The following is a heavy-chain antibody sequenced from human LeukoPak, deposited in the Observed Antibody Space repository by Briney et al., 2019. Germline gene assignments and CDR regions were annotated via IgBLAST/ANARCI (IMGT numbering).Heavy chain of an antibody. V-gene: IGHV3-53*01. CDR1: GFTVSSNY. D-gene: IGHD3-16*01. J-gene: IGHJ4*02. Sequence: GGSLRLSCAASGFTVSSNYMSWVRQAPGKGLEWVSVIYSGGSTYYADSVKGRFTISRDNAQNSLYLQMNGLRVEDTAVYYCTRRLDEWGQGTLVTVSS. CDR3: TRRLDE. CDR2: IYSGGST.